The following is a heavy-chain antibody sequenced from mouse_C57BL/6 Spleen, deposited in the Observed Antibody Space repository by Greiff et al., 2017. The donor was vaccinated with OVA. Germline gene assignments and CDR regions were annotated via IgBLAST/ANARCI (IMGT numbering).Heavy chain of an antibody. Sequence: VQLQQSGAELVKPGASVKLSCKASGYTFTSYWMHWVKQRPGQGLEWIGMIHPNSGSTNYNEKFKSKATLTVDKSSSTAYMQLSSLTSEDSAVYYCAKEDLLLLDYWGQGTTLTVSS. D-gene: IGHD1-1*01. CDR3: AKEDLLLLDY. CDR2: IHPNSGST. J-gene: IGHJ2*01. V-gene: IGHV1-64*01. CDR1: GYTFTSYW.